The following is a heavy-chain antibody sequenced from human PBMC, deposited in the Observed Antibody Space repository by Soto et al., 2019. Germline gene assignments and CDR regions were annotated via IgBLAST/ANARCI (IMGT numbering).Heavy chain of an antibody. D-gene: IGHD3-16*01. CDR2: IYHSGST. CDR1: GGSISTYY. CDR3: ARDQGGGFESHYYGIKV. V-gene: IGHV4-59*01. Sequence: QVQLQETGPGLVKPSETLSLSCTVSGGSISTYYWSWIRQPPGKGLEWIGYIYHSGSTKYNPSLQSRVTISIDTSQNQFTLRLSSVTAADTAVYYCARDQGGGFESHYYGIKVWGQGTAVTVS. J-gene: IGHJ6*02.